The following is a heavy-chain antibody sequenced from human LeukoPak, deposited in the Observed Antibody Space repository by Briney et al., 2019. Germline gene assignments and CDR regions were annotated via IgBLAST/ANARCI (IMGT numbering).Heavy chain of an antibody. V-gene: IGHV1-69*06. CDR3: ARVGSGGGTFDY. D-gene: IGHD4-23*01. J-gene: IGHJ4*02. Sequence: SVKVSCKASGGTFSSYAISWVRQAPGQGLEWMGGIIPIFGTANYAQKFQGRVTITADKSTSTAYMELSSLRSEDTAVYYCARVGSGGGTFDYWGQGTLVTVSS. CDR1: GGTFSSYA. CDR2: IIPIFGTA.